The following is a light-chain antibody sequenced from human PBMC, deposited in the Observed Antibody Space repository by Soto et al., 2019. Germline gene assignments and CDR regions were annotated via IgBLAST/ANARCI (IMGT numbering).Light chain of an antibody. Sequence: DIQLTQSASSLSASVGDRVTITCQASQVITNYLNWYQQKPGKAPKLLIYDISTLEIGVPSRFSGSGSGTDFTFSISGLQPEDIAIYFCQHYENLPYTFGQGTKLEI. CDR2: DIS. J-gene: IGKJ2*01. V-gene: IGKV1-33*01. CDR1: QVITNY. CDR3: QHYENLPYT.